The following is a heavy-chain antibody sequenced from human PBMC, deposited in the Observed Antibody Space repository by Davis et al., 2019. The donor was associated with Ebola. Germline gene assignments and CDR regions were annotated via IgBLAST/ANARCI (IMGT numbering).Heavy chain of an antibody. J-gene: IGHJ4*02. CDR1: GGSISSGGYY. V-gene: IGHV4-31*03. CDR3: AVYSPIPQWLSYFD. D-gene: IGHD6-19*01. Sequence: SETLSLTCTVSGGSISSGGYYWSWIRQHPGKGLEWIGYIYYSGSTYYNPSLKSRVTISVDTSKNQFSLKLTSVTAADTAVYYCAVYSPIPQWLSYFDWGRGTLVTVSS. CDR2: IYYSGST.